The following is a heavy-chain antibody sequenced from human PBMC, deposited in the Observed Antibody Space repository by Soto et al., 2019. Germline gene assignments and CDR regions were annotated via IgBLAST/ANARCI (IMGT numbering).Heavy chain of an antibody. Sequence: QVQLRESVPGLVKPSQTLSLTCTVSGASISSGGYYWTWIRQHPGKGLEWIGFIYYSGSPYYNPSLKSRLTISVDTSKNQFSLKLSSATAADTAVYYCARDSGGFSYGFYYFDYWGQGTLVTVSS. CDR3: ARDSGGFSYGFYYFDY. CDR1: GASISSGGYY. CDR2: IYYSGSP. D-gene: IGHD5-18*01. J-gene: IGHJ4*02. V-gene: IGHV4-31*03.